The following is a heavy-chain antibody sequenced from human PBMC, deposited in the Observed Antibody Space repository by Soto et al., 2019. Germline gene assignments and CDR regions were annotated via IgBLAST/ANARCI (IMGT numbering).Heavy chain of an antibody. CDR2: ISYDGSNK. V-gene: IGHV3-30*18. CDR3: AKDRPSGSRPYYYGMDV. Sequence: QVQLVESGGGVVQPGRSLRLSCAASGFTFSSYGMHWVRQAPGKGLEWVAVISYDGSNKYYADSVKGRFTISKDNSKNTLYLQMHSRRAEDTAVYYCAKDRPSGSRPYYYGMDVWGQGTTVTVSS. D-gene: IGHD1-26*01. CDR1: GFTFSSYG. J-gene: IGHJ6*02.